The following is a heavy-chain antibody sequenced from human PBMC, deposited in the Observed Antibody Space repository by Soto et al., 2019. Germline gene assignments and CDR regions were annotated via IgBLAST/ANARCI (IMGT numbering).Heavy chain of an antibody. Sequence: GGSLRLSCAASGFTFSSYAMSWVRQAPGKGLEWVSAISGSGGSTYYADSLKGRFTISRDNSKNTLYLQMNSLRAEDTAVYYCAKAEKTKDAGSRITMVRGAFDYWGQGTLVTVSS. CDR2: ISGSGGST. J-gene: IGHJ4*02. CDR3: AKAEKTKDAGSRITMVRGAFDY. D-gene: IGHD3-10*01. V-gene: IGHV3-23*01. CDR1: GFTFSSYA.